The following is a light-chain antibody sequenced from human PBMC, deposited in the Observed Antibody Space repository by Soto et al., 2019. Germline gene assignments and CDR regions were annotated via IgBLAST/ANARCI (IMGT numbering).Light chain of an antibody. CDR2: AVS. CDR1: QGINNH. J-gene: IGKJ4*01. CDR3: LQHENYPLT. Sequence: DIQMTQSPSAMFASVGDRVTITCRASQGINNHLAWFQQKPGKVPKRLIYAVSTLQSGVPSRFSGSGSGTEFTLTIRSLHTEDFANYYCLQHENYPLTFGGGTKVDIK. V-gene: IGKV1-17*03.